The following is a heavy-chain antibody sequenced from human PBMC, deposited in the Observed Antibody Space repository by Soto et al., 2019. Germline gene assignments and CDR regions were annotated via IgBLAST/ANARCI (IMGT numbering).Heavy chain of an antibody. V-gene: IGHV1-69*13. CDR3: ARGYCTNGVCPYGMDV. Sequence: SVKVSCKASGGTFSSYAISWVRQAPGQGLEWMGGIIPIFGTANYAQKFQGRVTITADESTSTAYMELSSLRSEDTAVYYCARGYCTNGVCPYGMDVWGQGTTVTVSS. J-gene: IGHJ6*02. CDR2: IIPIFGTA. CDR1: GGTFSSYA. D-gene: IGHD2-8*01.